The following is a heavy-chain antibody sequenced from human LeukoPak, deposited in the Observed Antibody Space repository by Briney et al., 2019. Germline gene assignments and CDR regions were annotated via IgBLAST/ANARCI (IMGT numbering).Heavy chain of an antibody. CDR2: IYYSGSI. D-gene: IGHD6-19*01. Sequence: SETLSLTRTVSGGSISSYYWSWLRQTPGKGLEWIGYIYYSGSINYTPSLKSRVTISVDTSKNQISLKLSSVTAADTAVYYCARCSGWYRIDYWGQGTLVTVSS. CDR1: GGSISSYY. V-gene: IGHV4-59*01. CDR3: ARCSGWYRIDY. J-gene: IGHJ4*02.